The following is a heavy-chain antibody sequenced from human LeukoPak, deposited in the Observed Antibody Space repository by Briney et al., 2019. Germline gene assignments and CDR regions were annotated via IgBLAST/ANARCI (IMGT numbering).Heavy chain of an antibody. Sequence: GASVKVSCKASGYTFTGYYMHWVRQAPGQGLEWMGWINPNSGGTNYEQKFQGRVTMTRDTSISTAYMELSRLRSDDTALYYCARLSAYYYGSYFYYYMDVWGKGTTVTVSS. CDR2: INPNSGGT. V-gene: IGHV1-2*02. CDR1: GYTFTGYY. D-gene: IGHD3-10*01. CDR3: ARLSAYYYGSYFYYYMDV. J-gene: IGHJ6*03.